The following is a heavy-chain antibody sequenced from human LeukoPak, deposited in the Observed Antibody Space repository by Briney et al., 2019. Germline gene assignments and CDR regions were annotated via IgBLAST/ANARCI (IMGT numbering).Heavy chain of an antibody. D-gene: IGHD2-15*01. Sequence: PGGSLRLSCAASGFTFSSYGMHWVRQAPGKGLEWVAFIRYDGSSKYFADSVKGRFTISRDNAKSSLYLQMNSLRAEDTAVYYCASGYCSAGSCHNFDYWGQGTLVTVSS. V-gene: IGHV3-30*02. J-gene: IGHJ4*02. CDR3: ASGYCSAGSCHNFDY. CDR1: GFTFSSYG. CDR2: IRYDGSSK.